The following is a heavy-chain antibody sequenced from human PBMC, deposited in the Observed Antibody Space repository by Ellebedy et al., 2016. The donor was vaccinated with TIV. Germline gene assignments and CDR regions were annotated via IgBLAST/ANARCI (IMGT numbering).Heavy chain of an antibody. Sequence: SETLSLTCGVYGGSFSGYYWNWIRQPPGKGLEWIGDINHSGSTNYNPSLKSRVTISVDTSKNQFSLRLSSVTAADTAVYYCARASLPLYYDSSGYNYWGQGTLVTVSS. CDR3: ARASLPLYYDSSGYNY. J-gene: IGHJ4*02. D-gene: IGHD3-22*01. CDR2: INHSGST. V-gene: IGHV4-34*01. CDR1: GGSFSGYY.